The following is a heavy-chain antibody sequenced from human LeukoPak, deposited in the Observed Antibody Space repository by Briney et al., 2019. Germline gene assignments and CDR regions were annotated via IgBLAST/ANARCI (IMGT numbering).Heavy chain of an antibody. CDR2: IYYSGST. Sequence: TPCLTCTVSGGSISSGGYYWSWIRQHPGKGLEWIGYIYYSGSTYYDPSLKSRVTISVDTSKNQFSLKLSSVTAADTAVYYCAGDHYHSGDYGMDVWGQGTTVTVSS. D-gene: IGHD3-10*01. J-gene: IGHJ6*02. V-gene: IGHV4-31*03. CDR1: GGSISSGGYY. CDR3: AGDHYHSGDYGMDV.